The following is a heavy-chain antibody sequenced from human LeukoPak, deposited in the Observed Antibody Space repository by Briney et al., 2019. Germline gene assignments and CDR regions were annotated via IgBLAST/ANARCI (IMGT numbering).Heavy chain of an antibody. CDR1: GGSISSYY. CDR2: IYTSGST. Sequence: SETLSLTCTVSGGSISSYYWSWIRQPAGKGLEWIGRIYTSGSTNYNPSLKSRVTMSVDTSKNQFSLKLSSVTAADAAVYYCARDRASGSYRTYYYYYMDVWGKGTTVTVSS. D-gene: IGHD1-26*01. J-gene: IGHJ6*03. V-gene: IGHV4-4*07. CDR3: ARDRASGSYRTYYYYYMDV.